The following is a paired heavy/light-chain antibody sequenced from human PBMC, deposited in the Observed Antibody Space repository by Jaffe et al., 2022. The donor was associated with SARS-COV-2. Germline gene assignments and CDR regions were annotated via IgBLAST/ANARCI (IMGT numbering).Light chain of an antibody. Sequence: DIQMTQSPSSLSASAGDRVTITCRASQGISNYLAWFQQKPGKAPKSLIYGASSLQSGVPSKFSGSGSGTDFTLTISSLQPEDLATYYCQQYYSYPWTFGRGTKVQFK. CDR3: QQYYSYPWT. CDR2: GAS. CDR1: QGISNY. J-gene: IGKJ1*01. V-gene: IGKV1-16*02.
Heavy chain of an antibody. CDR3: ATLHYDSAGYWSAGGYTDF. J-gene: IGHJ4*02. V-gene: IGHV3-11*01. CDR2: ISGSGTTI. CDR1: GFTFSDYY. D-gene: IGHD3-16*01. Sequence: VQLVESGGGLVKPGGSLRLSCTASGFTFSDYYMSWIRLAPGKGLEWISYISGSGTTIYYADSVKGRFTTSRDNAKNSLFLQMNSLRADDTAVYYCATLHYDSAGYWSAGGYTDFWGQGTLVTVSS.